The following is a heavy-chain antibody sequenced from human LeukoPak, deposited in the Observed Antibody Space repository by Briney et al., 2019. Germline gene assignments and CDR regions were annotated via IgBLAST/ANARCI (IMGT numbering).Heavy chain of an antibody. D-gene: IGHD1-26*01. CDR1: GGSISTYY. Sequence: SETLSLTCTVSGGSISTYYWSWIRQPPGKGLEWIGNIYYSGSTNYNPSLKSRGTISVDTSKDQFSLNLSSVTAADTAVYYCARTRYSGSYFDYWGQGILVTVFS. CDR2: IYYSGST. J-gene: IGHJ4*02. V-gene: IGHV4-59*01. CDR3: ARTRYSGSYFDY.